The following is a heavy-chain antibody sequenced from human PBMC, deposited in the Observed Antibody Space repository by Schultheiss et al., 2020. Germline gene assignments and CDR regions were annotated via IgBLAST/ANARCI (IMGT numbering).Heavy chain of an antibody. CDR1: GFTFSSYW. Sequence: GGSLRLSCAASGFTFSSYWMSWIRQAPGKGLEWVSSISSSSSYIYYADSVKGRFTISRDNSKNTLYLQMNSLKAEDTAVYYCAKDYRVAAVMAAAFDIWGQGTMVTVSS. D-gene: IGHD6-13*01. V-gene: IGHV3-21*01. CDR2: ISSSSSYI. CDR3: AKDYRVAAVMAAAFDI. J-gene: IGHJ3*02.